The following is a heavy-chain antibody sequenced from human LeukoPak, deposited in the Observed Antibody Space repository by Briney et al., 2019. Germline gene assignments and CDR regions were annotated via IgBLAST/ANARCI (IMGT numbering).Heavy chain of an antibody. V-gene: IGHV4-59*01. Sequence: PSETLSLTCTVSGGSISSYYWSWIRQPPGKGLEWIGYIYYSGSTNYNPSLKSRVTISVDTSKNQFSLKLSSVTAADTAVYYCARLRTGEAGFDYWGQGTLVTASS. CDR2: IYYSGST. J-gene: IGHJ4*02. CDR1: GGSISSYY. CDR3: ARLRTGEAGFDY. D-gene: IGHD7-27*01.